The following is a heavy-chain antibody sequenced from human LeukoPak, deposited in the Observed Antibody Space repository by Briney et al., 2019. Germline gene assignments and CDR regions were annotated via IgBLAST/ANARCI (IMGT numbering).Heavy chain of an antibody. CDR3: ARQRYCHSTSCYFDY. CDR1: GYSISSGYY. J-gene: IGHJ4*02. D-gene: IGHD2-2*01. CDR2: MYHSGST. Sequence: SETLSLTRAVSGYSISSGYYWAWIRQPPGKGLEWIGSMYHSGSTYDSPSLKSRVTMSVDTSKNQFSLKLTSVTAADTAVYYCARQRYCHSTSCYFDYWGQGTLVTVSS. V-gene: IGHV4-38-2*01.